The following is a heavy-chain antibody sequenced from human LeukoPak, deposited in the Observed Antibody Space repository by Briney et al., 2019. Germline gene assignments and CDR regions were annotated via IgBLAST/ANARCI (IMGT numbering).Heavy chain of an antibody. CDR1: GDSISTSSYY. Sequence: SETLSLTCTVSGDSISTSSYYWGWIRQPPGKGLEWLGSIYYSGSTYYNPSLKSRVTISVDTSKNQFSLNLYSVTAADMAVFYCARSYYYDYRQIDYWGQGTLVTVSS. J-gene: IGHJ4*02. V-gene: IGHV4-39*01. CDR2: IYYSGST. D-gene: IGHD3-22*01. CDR3: ARSYYYDYRQIDY.